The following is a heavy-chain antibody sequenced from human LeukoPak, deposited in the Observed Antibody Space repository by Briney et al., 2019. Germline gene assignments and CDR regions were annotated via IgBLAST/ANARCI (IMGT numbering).Heavy chain of an antibody. J-gene: IGHJ4*02. V-gene: IGHV3-11*01. CDR1: GFTFSDYF. Sequence: PGGSLRLSCAASGFTFSDYFMSWIRQAPGKGLEWVSYISSSGSTIYYADSVKGRFTISRDNAKKSLYLQMNSLRAEDTAVYYCARTSTGGSDYDILTGYYNRRGAFDYWGQGTLVTVSS. CDR2: ISSSGSTI. D-gene: IGHD3-9*01. CDR3: ARTSTGGSDYDILTGYYNRRGAFDY.